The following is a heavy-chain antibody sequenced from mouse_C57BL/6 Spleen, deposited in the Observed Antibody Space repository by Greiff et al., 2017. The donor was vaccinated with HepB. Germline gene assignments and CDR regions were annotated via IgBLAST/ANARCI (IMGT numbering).Heavy chain of an antibody. CDR3: ARGGPWFAY. CDR2: ISSGGSYT. Sequence: EVKLVESGGDLVKPGGSLKLSCAASGFTFSSYGMSWVRQTPDKRLEWVATISSGGSYTYYPDSVKGRFTISRDNAMNTLYLQMSSLKSEDTAMYYCARGGPWFAYWGQGTLVTVSA. V-gene: IGHV5-6*02. CDR1: GFTFSSYG. J-gene: IGHJ3*01.